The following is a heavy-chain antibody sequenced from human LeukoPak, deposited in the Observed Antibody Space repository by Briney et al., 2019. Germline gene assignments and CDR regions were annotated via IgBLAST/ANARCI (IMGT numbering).Heavy chain of an antibody. Sequence: PGGSLRLSCAASGFTVSSHAMSWVRQTPGKGLEWVSVISANDFRAYYAGSVKGRFTISRDNFENTLNLQMYSLRAEDTAVYYCARHRSAQPWYFDVWGRGTLVTVSS. V-gene: IGHV3-23*01. CDR2: ISANDFRA. CDR3: ARHRSAQPWYFDV. J-gene: IGHJ2*01. D-gene: IGHD5-18*01. CDR1: GFTVSSHA.